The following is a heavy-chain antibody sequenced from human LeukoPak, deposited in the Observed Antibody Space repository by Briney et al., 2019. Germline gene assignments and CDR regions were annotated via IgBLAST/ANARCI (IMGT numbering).Heavy chain of an antibody. CDR3: AKEGGDWGEGYFDY. CDR1: GFTFSDSY. Sequence: GGSLRLSCAASGFTFSDSYMSWFRQVPGKGLEWVSYISDSGSTIYYADSVKGRFTISRDNAKNSLYLQMNSRRAEDTAVYYCAKEGGDWGEGYFDYWGQGTLVTVSS. CDR2: ISDSGSTI. V-gene: IGHV3-11*01. J-gene: IGHJ4*02. D-gene: IGHD3-16*01.